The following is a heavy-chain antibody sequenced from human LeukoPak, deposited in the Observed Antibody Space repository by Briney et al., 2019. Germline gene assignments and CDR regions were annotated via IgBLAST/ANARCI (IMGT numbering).Heavy chain of an antibody. CDR2: INPNSGGK. V-gene: IGHV1-2*02. CDR3: ARDNSSSWYSTEYYYYYMDV. CDR1: GYTLTGYY. Sequence: SEKVSCKASGYTLTGYYMHWVPHAPGQGLEWRSCINPNSGGKNYAQEFQDMVTMTRDTSISTAYMELRRLRSDDTAVYYCARDNSSSWYSTEYYYYYMDVWGKGTTVTVSS. J-gene: IGHJ6*03. D-gene: IGHD6-13*01.